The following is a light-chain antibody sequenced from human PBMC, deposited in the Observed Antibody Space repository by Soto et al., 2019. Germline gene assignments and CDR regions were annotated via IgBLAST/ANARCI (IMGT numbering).Light chain of an antibody. J-gene: IGKJ4*01. Sequence: EIVMTQSPATLSVSPGERATLSCRASQSVSSNLAWYRQKPGQAPRLLIYGAITRATGVPAWFSGSGSGTEFTLTISSLQSEDFAVYYCQQYNNWPLTFGGGTKVEIK. CDR3: QQYNNWPLT. V-gene: IGKV3-15*01. CDR1: QSVSSN. CDR2: GAI.